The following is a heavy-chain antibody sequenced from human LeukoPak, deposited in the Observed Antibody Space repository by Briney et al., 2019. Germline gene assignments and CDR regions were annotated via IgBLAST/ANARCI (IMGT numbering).Heavy chain of an antibody. V-gene: IGHV4/OR15-8*01. Sequence: SETLSLTCDVSGGSIDNTNWWNWVRQPPGKGLEWIGEIHHDGRINYNPSIKSRVTLSMDKSKNQFSLRLNSVTAADTAMYYCARSHDHLWGNYPDYWGQGTLVTVSS. D-gene: IGHD3-16*02. CDR1: GGSIDNTNW. CDR3: ARSHDHLWGNYPDY. CDR2: IHHDGRI. J-gene: IGHJ4*02.